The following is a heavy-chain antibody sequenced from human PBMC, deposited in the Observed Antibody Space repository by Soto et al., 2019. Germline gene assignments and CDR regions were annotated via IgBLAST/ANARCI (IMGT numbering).Heavy chain of an antibody. Sequence: GGSLRLSCAASGFTFSSYSMNWVRQAPGKGLEWVSSISSSSSYIYYADSVKGRFTISRDNSKNTLYLQMNSLRAEDTAVYYCAREYYDYVWGSYRYRYFDYWGQGTLVTVSS. CDR3: AREYYDYVWGSYRYRYFDY. J-gene: IGHJ4*02. D-gene: IGHD3-16*02. V-gene: IGHV3-21*04. CDR2: ISSSSSYI. CDR1: GFTFSSYS.